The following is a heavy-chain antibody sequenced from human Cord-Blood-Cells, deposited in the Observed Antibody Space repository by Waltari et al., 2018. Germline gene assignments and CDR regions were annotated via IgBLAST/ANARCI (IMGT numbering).Heavy chain of an antibody. J-gene: IGHJ2*01. Sequence: QVTLKESGPVLVKPTETLTLTCTVSGFSLSNARMGVSWIRQPPGKALEWLAHICSNDEKSYSTSLKSRLTISKDTAKSQVVLTMTNMDPVDTATYYCARSGSYRHYWYFDLWGRGTLVTVSS. CDR3: ARSGSYRHYWYFDL. V-gene: IGHV2-26*01. D-gene: IGHD1-26*01. CDR1: GFSLSNARMG. CDR2: ICSNDEK.